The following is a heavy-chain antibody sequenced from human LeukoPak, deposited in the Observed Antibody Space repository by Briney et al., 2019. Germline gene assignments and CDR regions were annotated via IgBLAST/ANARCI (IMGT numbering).Heavy chain of an antibody. CDR2: IIPIFGTA. CDR3: ARSPVRGYSYQNYYGMDV. V-gene: IGHV1-69*06. Sequence: ASVKVSCKASGGTFSSYAISWVRQAPGQGLEWMGGIIPIFGTANYAQKFQGRVTITADKSTSTAYMEQSSLRSEDTAVYYCARSPVRGYSYQNYYGMDVWGKGTTVTVSS. D-gene: IGHD5-18*01. CDR1: GGTFSSYA. J-gene: IGHJ6*04.